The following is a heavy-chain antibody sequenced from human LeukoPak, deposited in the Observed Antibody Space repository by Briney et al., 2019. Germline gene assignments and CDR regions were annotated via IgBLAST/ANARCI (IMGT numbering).Heavy chain of an antibody. J-gene: IGHJ6*02. D-gene: IGHD2-21*02. CDR3: AKQHIVVVTAITYYYYGMDV. CDR2: ISYDGSNK. V-gene: IGHV3-30*18. CDR1: GFTFSSYG. Sequence: PGRSLRRSCAASGFTFSSYGMHWVRQAPGKGLEWVAVISYDGSNKYYADSVKGRFTISRYNSKNTLYLQMNSLRAEDTAVYYCAKQHIVVVTAITYYYYGMDVWGQGTTVTVSS.